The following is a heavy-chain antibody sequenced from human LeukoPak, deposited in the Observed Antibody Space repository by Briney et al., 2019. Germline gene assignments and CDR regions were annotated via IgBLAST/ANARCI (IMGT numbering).Heavy chain of an antibody. Sequence: GRSLRLSCAASGFTFSSYGMHWVRQAPGKGLGWVAVISYDGSNKYYADSVKGRFTISGDNSKNTLYLQMNSLRAEDTAVYYCAKVPYGGNSPPFDYWGQGTLVTVSS. J-gene: IGHJ4*02. CDR1: GFTFSSYG. D-gene: IGHD4-23*01. CDR3: AKVPYGGNSPPFDY. CDR2: ISYDGSNK. V-gene: IGHV3-30*18.